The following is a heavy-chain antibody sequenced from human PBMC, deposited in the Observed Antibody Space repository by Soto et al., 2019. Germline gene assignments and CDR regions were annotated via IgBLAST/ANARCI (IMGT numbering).Heavy chain of an antibody. CDR2: INLDGGFT. CDR3: AREGKPGIIDY. CDR1: GFTFSSYA. D-gene: IGHD3-10*01. V-gene: IGHV3-74*01. J-gene: IGHJ4*02. Sequence: PGGSLRLSCAASGFTFSSYAMSLVRQAPGKGLEWVSRINLDGGFTNYADSVKDRFIISRDNAKNTLFLQMNSLRGEDTAVYYCAREGKPGIIDYWGQGTMVTVSS.